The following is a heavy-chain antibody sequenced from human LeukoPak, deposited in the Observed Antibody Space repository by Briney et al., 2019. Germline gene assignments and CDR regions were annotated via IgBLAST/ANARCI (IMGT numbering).Heavy chain of an antibody. CDR2: IYTSGST. D-gene: IGHD6-13*01. Sequence: PSETLSLTCTVSGGSISSYYWGWIRQPAGKGLEWIGRIYTSGSTNYNPSLKSRVTMSVDTSKNQFSLKLSSVTAADTAVYYCARGELIAAAGTFDYWGQGTLVTVSS. CDR3: ARGELIAAAGTFDY. CDR1: GGSISSYY. V-gene: IGHV4-4*07. J-gene: IGHJ4*02.